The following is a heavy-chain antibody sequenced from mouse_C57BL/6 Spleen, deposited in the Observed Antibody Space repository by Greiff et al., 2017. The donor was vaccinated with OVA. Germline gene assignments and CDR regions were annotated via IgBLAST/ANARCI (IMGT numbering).Heavy chain of an antibody. J-gene: IGHJ2*01. Sequence: VQGVESGAELAKPGASVKLSCKASGYTFTSYWMHWVKQRPGQGLEWIGYINPSSGYTKYNQKFKDKATLTADKSSSTAYMQLSSLTYEDSAVYYCARSITTVAPYFDYWGQGTTLTVSS. V-gene: IGHV1-7*01. CDR1: GYTFTSYW. CDR2: INPSSGYT. D-gene: IGHD1-1*01. CDR3: ARSITTVAPYFDY.